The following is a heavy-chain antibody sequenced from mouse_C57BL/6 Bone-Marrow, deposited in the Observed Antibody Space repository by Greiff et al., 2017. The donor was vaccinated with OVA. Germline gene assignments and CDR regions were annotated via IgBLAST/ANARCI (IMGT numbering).Heavy chain of an antibody. CDR3: ARWSYYGSSLDY. J-gene: IGHJ2*01. CDR2: IDPSDSYT. D-gene: IGHD1-1*01. CDR1: GYTFTSYW. V-gene: IGHV1-50*01. Sequence: QVQLQQPGAELVKPGASVKLSCKASGYTFTSYWMQWVKQRPGQGLEWIGEIDPSDSYTNYNQKFKGKATLTVDTSSSTAYMQLSNLTSEDSAVYYCARWSYYGSSLDYWGQGTTLTVSS.